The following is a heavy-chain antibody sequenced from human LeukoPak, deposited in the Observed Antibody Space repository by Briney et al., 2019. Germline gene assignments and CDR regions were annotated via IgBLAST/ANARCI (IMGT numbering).Heavy chain of an antibody. V-gene: IGHV4-59*01. CDR2: IYYSGST. D-gene: IGHD5-18*01. CDR1: GGSISSYY. Sequence: PSETLSLTCTVSGGSISSYYWSWIRQPPGKGLEWIGYIYYSGSTNYNPYLKSRVTISVDTSKNQFSLKLSSVTAADTAVYYCARVSGYSYGFPVLDYWGQGTLVTVSS. CDR3: ARVSGYSYGFPVLDY. J-gene: IGHJ4*02.